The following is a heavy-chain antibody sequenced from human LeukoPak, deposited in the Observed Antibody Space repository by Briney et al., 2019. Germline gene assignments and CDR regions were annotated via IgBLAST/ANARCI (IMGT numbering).Heavy chain of an antibody. CDR1: GFTFSSYS. V-gene: IGHV3-21*01. CDR2: ISSSSSYI. D-gene: IGHD3-22*01. CDR3: ARERGYYYDSSGNFDY. Sequence: PGGSLRLSCAASGFTFSSYSMTWVRQAPGKGLEWVSSISSSSSYIYYADSVKGRFTISRDNAKNLLYLQMNSLRAEDTAVYYCARERGYYYDSSGNFDYWGQGTLVTVSS. J-gene: IGHJ4*02.